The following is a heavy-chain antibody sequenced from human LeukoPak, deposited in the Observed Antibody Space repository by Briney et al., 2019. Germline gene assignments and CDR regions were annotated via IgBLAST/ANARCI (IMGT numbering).Heavy chain of an antibody. D-gene: IGHD6-19*01. Sequence: GGSLRLSCAASGFXFSSQAIGWVRQAPGKGLEWVSVISDSGDTTYYADSVKGRFTISRDNSKNTLYLQLNSLRAEDTAIYYCAKDARRSDGWYFFDHWGQGALVTVSS. CDR2: ISDSGDTT. V-gene: IGHV3-23*01. CDR3: AKDARRSDGWYFFDH. J-gene: IGHJ4*02. CDR1: GFXFSSQA.